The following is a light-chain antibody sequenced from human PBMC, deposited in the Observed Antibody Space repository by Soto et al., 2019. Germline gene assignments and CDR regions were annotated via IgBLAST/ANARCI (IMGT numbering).Light chain of an antibody. Sequence: DIQMTQSPSTLSASVGDRVTITCRASQSINTWLAWYQQKPGKAPKLLIYKASSLESGVPLRFSGSGSGTEFPLTISSLRPDDFATYYCQQYNSYPWTFGQGTKVDIK. V-gene: IGKV1-5*03. CDR3: QQYNSYPWT. J-gene: IGKJ1*01. CDR1: QSINTW. CDR2: KAS.